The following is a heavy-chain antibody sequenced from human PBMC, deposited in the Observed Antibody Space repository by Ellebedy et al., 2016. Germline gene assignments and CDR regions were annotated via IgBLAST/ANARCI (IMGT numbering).Heavy chain of an antibody. Sequence: SETLSLXXTVSGGSISSGDYYWSWIRQPPGKGLEWIGYIYYSGSTYYNPSLKSRVTISVDTSKNQFSLKLSSVTAADTAVYYCAREGSGYSFDYWGQGTLVTVSS. CDR1: GGSISSGDYY. D-gene: IGHD3-22*01. J-gene: IGHJ4*02. CDR3: AREGSGYSFDY. CDR2: IYYSGST. V-gene: IGHV4-30-4*01.